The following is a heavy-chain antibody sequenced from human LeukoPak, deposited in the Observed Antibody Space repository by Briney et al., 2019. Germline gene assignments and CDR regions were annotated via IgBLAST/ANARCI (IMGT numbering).Heavy chain of an antibody. CDR2: INSDGSST. D-gene: IGHD2-2*01. CDR3: ARGVGYCSSTSCYWWFDP. V-gene: IGHV3-74*01. J-gene: IGHJ5*02. Sequence: GGSLRLSCAASGFTFSSYWMHWVRQAPGKGVVGVSRINSDGSSTIYADSVKGRFTISRDNAKSTLYLQMNSLRAEDTAVYYCARGVGYCSSTSCYWWFDPWGQGTLVTVSS. CDR1: GFTFSSYW.